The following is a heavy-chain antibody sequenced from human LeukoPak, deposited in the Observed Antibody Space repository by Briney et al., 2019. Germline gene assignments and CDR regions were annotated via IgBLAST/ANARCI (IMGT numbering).Heavy chain of an antibody. V-gene: IGHV4-31*01. Sequence: PSQTLSLTCTVSGGSISGGGYYWSWIRQHPGKGLEWIGYIYYSGTAYYNPSLKSPVVISIDMSENQFSLKVSSVTAADTAVYYCAGRHGDTGAFEYWGQGILVTVSS. J-gene: IGHJ4*02. CDR3: AGRHGDTGAFEY. CDR2: IYYSGTA. CDR1: GGSISGGGYY. D-gene: IGHD5-24*01.